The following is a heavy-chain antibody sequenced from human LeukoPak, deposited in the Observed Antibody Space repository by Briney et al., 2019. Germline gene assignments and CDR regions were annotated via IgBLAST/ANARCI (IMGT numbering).Heavy chain of an antibody. D-gene: IGHD2-2*01. Sequence: GGSLRLSCAASGFTFSSYSMNWVRQAPGKGLEWVSYISSSSSTIYYADSVKGRFTISRDNAKNSLYLQMNSLRAEDTAVYYCANARIVVVPAAFIADDYWGQGTLVTVSS. CDR3: ANARIVVVPAAFIADDY. J-gene: IGHJ4*02. CDR2: ISSSSSTI. CDR1: GFTFSSYS. V-gene: IGHV3-48*01.